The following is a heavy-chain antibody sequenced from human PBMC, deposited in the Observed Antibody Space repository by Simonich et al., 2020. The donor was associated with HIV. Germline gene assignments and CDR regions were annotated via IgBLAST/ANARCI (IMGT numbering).Heavy chain of an antibody. J-gene: IGHJ4*02. V-gene: IGHV3-30*02. Sequence: QVQLVESGGGVVQPGGSLRLSCAASGFTFSSYGMHWVGQAPGKGLEWVAFIRYDGSNKYYADSVKGRFTISRDNSKNTLYLQMNSLRAEDTAVYYCAKGGGLGWYFDYWGQGTLVTVSS. CDR3: AKGGGLGWYFDY. CDR2: IRYDGSNK. CDR1: GFTFSSYG. D-gene: IGHD7-27*01.